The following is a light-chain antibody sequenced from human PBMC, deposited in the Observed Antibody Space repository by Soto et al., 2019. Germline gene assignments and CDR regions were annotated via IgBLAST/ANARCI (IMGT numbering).Light chain of an antibody. J-gene: IGLJ1*01. CDR2: GNS. Sequence: HSVLTQPPSVSGAPGQRVTISCTGSSSNIGAGYDVHWYQQLPGTAPKLLIYGNSNRPSGVPDRFSGSKSGTSASLAITGLQAEDEADYYCQSYASSLSVLVFGTGTKVTVL. V-gene: IGLV1-40*01. CDR3: QSYASSLSVLV. CDR1: SSNIGAGYD.